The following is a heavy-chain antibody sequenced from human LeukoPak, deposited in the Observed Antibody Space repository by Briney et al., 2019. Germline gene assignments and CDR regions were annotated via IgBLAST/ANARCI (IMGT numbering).Heavy chain of an antibody. CDR1: GSTFTSYE. V-gene: IGHV3-48*03. CDR2: ITISSSTI. J-gene: IGHJ4*02. CDR3: ARATSFDY. Sequence: GGSLTPSCAASGSTFTSYEMKWVRHAPGKGREWGSYITISSSTIYYADSVKGRFTISRDNAKNSLYLQMNSLRAEDTAVYYCARATSFDYWGQGTLVTVYS.